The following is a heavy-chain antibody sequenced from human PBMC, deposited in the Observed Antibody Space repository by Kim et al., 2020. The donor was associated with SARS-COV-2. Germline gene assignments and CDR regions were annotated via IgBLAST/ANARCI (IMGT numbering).Heavy chain of an antibody. V-gene: IGHV1-46*01. D-gene: IGHD3-16*01. J-gene: IGHJ4*02. Sequence: SYPQKFTDRVTMTRDTSTSTVYMELSSLRSEDTAVYYCAREGPNTYYFDYWGQGTLVTVSS. CDR3: AREGPNTYYFDY.